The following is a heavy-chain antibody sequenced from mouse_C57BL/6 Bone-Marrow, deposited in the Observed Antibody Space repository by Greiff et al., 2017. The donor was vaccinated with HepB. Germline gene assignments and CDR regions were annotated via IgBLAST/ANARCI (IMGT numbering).Heavy chain of an antibody. CDR2: ISDGGSYT. CDR3: ARERGYYYGSSYDYFDY. D-gene: IGHD1-1*01. V-gene: IGHV5-4*01. Sequence: EVKVEESGGGLVKPGGSLKLSCAASGFTFSSYAMSWVRQTPEKRLEWVATISDGGSYTYYPDNVKGRFTISRDNAKNNLYLQMSHLKSEDTAMYYCARERGYYYGSSYDYFDYWGQGTTLTVSS. CDR1: GFTFSSYA. J-gene: IGHJ2*01.